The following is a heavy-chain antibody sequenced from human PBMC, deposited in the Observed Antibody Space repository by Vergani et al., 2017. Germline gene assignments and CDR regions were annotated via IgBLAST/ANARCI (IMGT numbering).Heavy chain of an antibody. V-gene: IGHV4-59*01. CDR3: ARGQQLPDYYYYGMDV. CDR1: GGSLSSYY. Sequence: QVQLQESGPGLVKPSETLSLTCTVSGGSLSSYYWSWIRQPPGKGLEWIGYIYYSGSTNYNPSLTSRVTISVDTSKNQFSLKLSSVTAADTAVYYCARGQQLPDYYYYGMDVWGQGTTVTVSS. CDR2: IYYSGST. J-gene: IGHJ6*02. D-gene: IGHD2-2*01.